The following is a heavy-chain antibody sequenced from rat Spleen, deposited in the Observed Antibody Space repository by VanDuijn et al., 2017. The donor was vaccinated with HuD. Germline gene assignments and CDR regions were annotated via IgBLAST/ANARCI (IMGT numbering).Heavy chain of an antibody. J-gene: IGHJ4*01. Sequence: QVQLKESGPGLVQPSQTLSLTCTVSGVSLTHYHVGWVRQYPGKGLEWMGVMWSSGNTTYNSALKSRLSISRDTSKNQVLLKMNSLQPEDTGTYYCARHLREASGVMDAWGQGTSVTVSA. D-gene: IGHD4-3*01. CDR2: MWSSGNT. CDR1: GVSLTHYH. CDR3: ARHLREASGVMDA. V-gene: IGHV2-32*01.